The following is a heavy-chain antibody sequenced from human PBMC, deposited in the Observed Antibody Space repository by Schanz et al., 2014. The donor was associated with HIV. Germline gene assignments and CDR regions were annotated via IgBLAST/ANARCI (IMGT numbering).Heavy chain of an antibody. Sequence: VQLVESGGGVVQPGRSLRLSCAASGFTFSSYAMSWVRLAPGKGLEWVSTVGYGGDNTYYADSVKGRFTISRDNAKNSLYLQMNNLRAEDTAVYYCARETIQLCTDSWGQGTLVTVSS. D-gene: IGHD5-18*01. J-gene: IGHJ4*02. CDR3: ARETIQLCTDS. V-gene: IGHV3-23*04. CDR2: VGYGGDNT. CDR1: GFTFSSYA.